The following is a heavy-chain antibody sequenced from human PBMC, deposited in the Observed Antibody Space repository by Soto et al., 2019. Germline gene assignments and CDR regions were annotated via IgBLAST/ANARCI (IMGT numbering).Heavy chain of an antibody. CDR1: GFICSSYA. J-gene: IGHJ3*02. V-gene: IGHV3-23*01. CDR2: ISGNGGST. D-gene: IGHD5-18*01. Sequence: GGSLRLSCAASGFICSSYAMGWVRQAPGKGLEGVSDISGNGGSTYYADSVKGRFTISRDNSKNTLFLEMNSLRVEDTAVYYCAKRLFAIVVVGGYDIWGQGTKVTVSS. CDR3: AKRLFAIVVVGGYDI.